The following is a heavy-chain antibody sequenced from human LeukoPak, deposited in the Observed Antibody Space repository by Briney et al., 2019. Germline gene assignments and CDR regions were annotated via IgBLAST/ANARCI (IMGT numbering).Heavy chain of an antibody. Sequence: GGSLRLSCAASGFTFSTYDMHWIRQAPGKGLEWVAFIRSDGSAKYYAGSVKGRFIISRDNSKNTLYLQMNTLRAEDTAIYYCGIHDSSSIYWGQGTLVTVSS. CDR3: GIHDSSSIY. V-gene: IGHV3-30*02. J-gene: IGHJ4*02. D-gene: IGHD6-19*01. CDR1: GFTFSTYD. CDR2: IRSDGSAK.